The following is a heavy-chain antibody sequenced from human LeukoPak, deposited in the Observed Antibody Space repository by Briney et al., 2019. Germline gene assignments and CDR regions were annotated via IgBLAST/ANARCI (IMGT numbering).Heavy chain of an antibody. Sequence: GGSLRLSCAASGFTFNNYGMPWVRQAPGKGLEWMALIWYDGSNKYYADSVKGRFTISRDNSKNTLYLQMNSLRAEDTAAYYCSREYFDWSRNYYYGMDVWGQGTTVTVSS. V-gene: IGHV3-33*01. CDR1: GFTFNNYG. CDR2: IWYDGSNK. D-gene: IGHD3-9*01. CDR3: SREYFDWSRNYYYGMDV. J-gene: IGHJ6*02.